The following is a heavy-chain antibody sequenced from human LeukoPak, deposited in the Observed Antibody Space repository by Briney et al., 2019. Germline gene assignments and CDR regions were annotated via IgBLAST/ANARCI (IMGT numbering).Heavy chain of an antibody. CDR1: GYTFTIYG. J-gene: IGHJ4*02. CDR3: ARDLSSDYYDSSGYQPQDY. CDR2: ISAYNGNT. V-gene: IGHV1-18*01. Sequence: ASVNVSCKASGYTFTIYGISWVRQAPGQGLEWMGWISAYNGNTNYAQKLQGRVTMTTDTSTSTAYMELRSLRSDDTAVYYCARDLSSDYYDSSGYQPQDYWGQGTLVTVSS. D-gene: IGHD3-22*01.